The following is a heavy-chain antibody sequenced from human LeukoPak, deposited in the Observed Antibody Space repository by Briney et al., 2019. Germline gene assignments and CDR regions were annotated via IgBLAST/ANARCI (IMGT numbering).Heavy chain of an antibody. D-gene: IGHD2-2*01. Sequence: VASVKVSCKASGYTFTSYEINWVRQATGQGLEWMGWMNPNSGNTGYAQKFQGRVTMTRNTSISTAYMELSSLRSEDTAVYYCARRFRKTSDCSSTSCYGYWGQGTLVTVSS. CDR3: ARRFRKTSDCSSTSCYGY. V-gene: IGHV1-8*01. J-gene: IGHJ4*02. CDR2: MNPNSGNT. CDR1: GYTFTSYE.